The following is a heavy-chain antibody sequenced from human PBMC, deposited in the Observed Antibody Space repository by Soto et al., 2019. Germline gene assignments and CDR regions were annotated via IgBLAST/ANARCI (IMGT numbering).Heavy chain of an antibody. Sequence: ESGGGVVQPGRSLRLSCAASGFTFRSYAMHWVRQAPGKGLEWVAVISYDGSNKYYADSVKGRFTISRDNSKNTLYLQMNSLRAEDTAVYYCARVAPYYDSSGFGYWGQGTLVTVSS. CDR3: ARVAPYYDSSGFGY. CDR1: GFTFRSYA. D-gene: IGHD3-22*01. V-gene: IGHV3-30-3*01. J-gene: IGHJ4*02. CDR2: ISYDGSNK.